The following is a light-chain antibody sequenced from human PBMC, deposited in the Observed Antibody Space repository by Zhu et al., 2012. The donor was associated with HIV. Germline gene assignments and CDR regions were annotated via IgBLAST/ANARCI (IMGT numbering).Light chain of an antibody. V-gene: IGKV3-11*01. CDR3: QQRSNWPRT. Sequence: EVVLTQFPATLSLSPGERATLSCRASQSVSSHLAWYQQKLGQAPRLLIYGASTRATGIPARFTASGSGTDFSLAISSLDPEDFAVYYCQQRSNWPRTFGQGPRW. J-gene: IGKJ1*01. CDR2: GAS. CDR1: QSVSSH.